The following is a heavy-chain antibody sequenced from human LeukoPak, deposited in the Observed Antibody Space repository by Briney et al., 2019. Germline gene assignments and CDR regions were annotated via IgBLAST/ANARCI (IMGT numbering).Heavy chain of an antibody. V-gene: IGHV3-11*06. Sequence: GGSLRLSCAASGFTFSDYFMTWMRQAPGKGLEWVSYISSSSSNTNCADSVKGRFTISRDNAKNSLSLQMNSLRAEDTAVYYCARGIHKTHCTRASCYVNWFDPWGQGTLVTVSS. D-gene: IGHD2-2*01. CDR3: ARGIHKTHCTRASCYVNWFDP. J-gene: IGHJ5*02. CDR1: GFTFSDYF. CDR2: ISSSSSNT.